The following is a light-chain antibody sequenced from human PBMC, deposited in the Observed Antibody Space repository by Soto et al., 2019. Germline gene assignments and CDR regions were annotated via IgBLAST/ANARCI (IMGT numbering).Light chain of an antibody. V-gene: IGKV1-5*01. J-gene: IGKJ1*01. CDR2: DAS. CDR1: QSISSW. CDR3: QHYNSYGT. Sequence: DIQMTHSPSTLSASVGDRVTITFRSSQSISSWLAWYQQKPGKAPKLLIYDASSLESGVPSRFSGSGSGTEFTLTISSLQPDDFATYYCQHYNSYGTFGQGTKVDIK.